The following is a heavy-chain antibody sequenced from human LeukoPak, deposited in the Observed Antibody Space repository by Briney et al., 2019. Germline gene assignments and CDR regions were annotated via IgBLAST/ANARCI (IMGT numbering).Heavy chain of an antibody. CDR1: GLTVSNNY. Sequence: GGSLRLSWAASGLTVSNNYTNSVRHAPGKGLEWVSVIYSGGSTYYADSVKGRFTISRDNSKNTVYLQMNSLRAEDTAVYYCTRDRGFNWGQGAQVTVSS. CDR2: IYSGGST. V-gene: IGHV3-53*01. CDR3: TRDRGFN. D-gene: IGHD3-10*01. J-gene: IGHJ4*02.